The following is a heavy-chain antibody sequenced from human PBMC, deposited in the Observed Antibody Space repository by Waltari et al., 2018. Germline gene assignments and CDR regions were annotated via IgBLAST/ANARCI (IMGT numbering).Heavy chain of an antibody. Sequence: EVQLVESGGGLVQPGGSLRLSCAASGFTFSSCVFNWVREAPGKGLEWVSYISSSGSTIYYEDSVKGRFTISRDNAKNSLYLQMNNVRPEDTAVYFCARGGTDFWTGGEDRYYFDYWGQGTLVTVSS. CDR2: ISSSGSTI. J-gene: IGHJ4*02. CDR1: GFTFSSCV. D-gene: IGHD3-3*01. V-gene: IGHV3-48*03. CDR3: ARGGTDFWTGGEDRYYFDY.